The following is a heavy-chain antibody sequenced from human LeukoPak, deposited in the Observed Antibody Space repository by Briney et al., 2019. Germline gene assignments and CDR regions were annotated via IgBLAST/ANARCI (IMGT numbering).Heavy chain of an antibody. CDR1: GFTFSSYA. V-gene: IGHV3-64D*06. J-gene: IGHJ4*02. D-gene: IGHD3-10*01. Sequence: PGGSLRLSCSASGFTFSSYAMHWVRQAPGKGLEYVSAISSNGGSTYYTDSVKGRFTISRDNSKNTLYLQMSSLRAEDTAVYYCVKSGITMVRGVIPNSHLDYWGQGTLVTVSS. CDR3: VKSGITMVRGVIPNSHLDY. CDR2: ISSNGGST.